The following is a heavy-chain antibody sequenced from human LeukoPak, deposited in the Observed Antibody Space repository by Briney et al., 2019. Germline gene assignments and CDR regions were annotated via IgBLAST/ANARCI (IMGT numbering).Heavy chain of an antibody. Sequence: ASVRVSCKASGYTFTSYDINWVRQATGQGLEWMGWMNPNSGNTGYAQKFQGRVTITRNTSVSTAYMELSSLRSEDTAVYYCARDYGDYEDYWGQGTLVTVSS. CDR3: ARDYGDYEDY. CDR1: GYTFTSYD. V-gene: IGHV1-8*03. D-gene: IGHD4-17*01. CDR2: MNPNSGNT. J-gene: IGHJ4*02.